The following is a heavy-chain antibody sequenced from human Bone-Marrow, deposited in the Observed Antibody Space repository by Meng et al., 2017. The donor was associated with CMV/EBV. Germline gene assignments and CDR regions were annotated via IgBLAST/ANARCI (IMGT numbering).Heavy chain of an antibody. Sequence: GESLKISCAAPGFTFSSYAMHWVRQAPGKGLEWVAVISYDGSNKYYADSVKGRFTISRDNSKNTLYLQMNSLRAEDTAVYYCASGGNYYYYGMDVWGQGTTVTVSS. CDR3: ASGGNYYYYGMDV. D-gene: IGHD3-10*01. J-gene: IGHJ6*02. CDR1: GFTFSSYA. CDR2: ISYDGSNK. V-gene: IGHV3-30*04.